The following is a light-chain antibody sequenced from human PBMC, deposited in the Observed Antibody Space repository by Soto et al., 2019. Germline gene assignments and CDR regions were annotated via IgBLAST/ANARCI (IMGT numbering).Light chain of an antibody. CDR2: KAS. CDR1: QSISTW. V-gene: IGKV1-5*03. Sequence: DIQMTQSPSTLSASVGDRVTITCRASQSISTWLAWYQQEPGKAPKLLIHKASSLQSGVPSRFSGSGSGRDFTLTISSLRPEDIATYFCQQSYSSPPWTFGQGTKVDIK. CDR3: QQSYSSPPWT. J-gene: IGKJ1*01.